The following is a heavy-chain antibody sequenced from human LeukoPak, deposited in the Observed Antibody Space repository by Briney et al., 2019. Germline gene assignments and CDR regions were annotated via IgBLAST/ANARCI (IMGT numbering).Heavy chain of an antibody. CDR1: GFTFSSYG. J-gene: IGHJ1*01. Sequence: GSLRLSCAASGFTFSSYGMSWVRQAPGKGLEWVSAISGSGGSTYYADSVKGRFTISRDNSKNTLYLQMNSLRAEDTAVYYCAKVRSSGYYYHYFQHWGQGTLVTVSS. V-gene: IGHV3-23*01. CDR2: ISGSGGST. CDR3: AKVRSSGYYYHYFQH. D-gene: IGHD3-22*01.